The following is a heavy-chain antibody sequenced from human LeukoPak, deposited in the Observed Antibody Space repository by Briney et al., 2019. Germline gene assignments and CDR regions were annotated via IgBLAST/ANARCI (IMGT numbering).Heavy chain of an antibody. V-gene: IGHV3-9*01. D-gene: IGHD3-3*01. CDR2: ISWNSGSI. J-gene: IGHJ6*02. CDR1: GFTFDDYA. CDR3: AKDTSRFLEWLAHYGMDV. Sequence: GGSLRLSCAASGFTFDDYAMHWVRQAPGKGLEWVSGISWNSGSIGYADSVKGRFTISRDNAKNSLYLQMNSLRAEDTALYYCAKDTSRFLEWLAHYGMDVWGQGTTVTVS.